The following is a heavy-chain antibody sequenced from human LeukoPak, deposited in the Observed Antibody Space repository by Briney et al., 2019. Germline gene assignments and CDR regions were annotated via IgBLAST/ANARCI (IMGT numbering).Heavy chain of an antibody. D-gene: IGHD5-24*01. CDR1: GGSISGYY. CDR2: TYYRGSS. V-gene: IGHV4-59*01. J-gene: IGHJ4*02. Sequence: SETLSLTCVVSGGSISGYYWTWIRQPPGKGLEWIGYTYYRGSSSFNPSLRSRVTISVDMSKNQVSLKLTSVTAADTAVYYCARERLVDLATIFDYWGQGALVTVSS. CDR3: ARERLVDLATIFDY.